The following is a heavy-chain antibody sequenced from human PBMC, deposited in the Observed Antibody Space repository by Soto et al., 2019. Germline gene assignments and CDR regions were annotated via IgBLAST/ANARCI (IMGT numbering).Heavy chain of an antibody. Sequence: GGSLRLSCVDSLFTFSNYVMSWVRQAPGKGLEWVSSISGSGGSTYYADSVKGRFTISRDNSKNTLYLQMNSLRAEDTAVYYCAKASAPGGTYFPLWFWGQGTLVTVSS. CDR3: AKASAPGGTYFPLWF. J-gene: IGHJ4*02. D-gene: IGHD1-26*01. CDR2: ISGSGGST. CDR1: LFTFSNYV. V-gene: IGHV3-23*01.